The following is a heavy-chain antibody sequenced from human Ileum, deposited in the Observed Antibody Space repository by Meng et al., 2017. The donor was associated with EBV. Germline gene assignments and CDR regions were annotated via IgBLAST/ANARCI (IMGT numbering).Heavy chain of an antibody. CDR2: IYYSGST. D-gene: IGHD2-15*01. V-gene: IGHV4-30-4*01. J-gene: IGHJ4*02. Sequence: QESGPGLVKPPQTLSLTCTVSGGSISSGDYYWSWIRQPPGKGLEWIGYIYYSGSTHYNPSLKSRVTISVDTSKNQFSLKVSSVTAADTAVYYCARQATGYCSGGSCYSGSIFDYWGQGTLVTASS. CDR3: ARQATGYCSGGSCYSGSIFDY. CDR1: GGSISSGDYY.